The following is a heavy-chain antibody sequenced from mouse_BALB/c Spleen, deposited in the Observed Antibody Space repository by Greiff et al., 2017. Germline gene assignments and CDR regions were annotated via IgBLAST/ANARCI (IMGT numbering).Heavy chain of an antibody. Sequence: QLQQSGAELVKPGASVKLSCTASGFNIKDTYMHWVKQRPEQGLEWIGRIDPANGNTKYDPKFQGKATITADTSSNTAYLQLSSLTSEDTAVYYCARPYYGKGGFAYWGQGTLVTVSA. V-gene: IGHV14-3*02. J-gene: IGHJ3*01. CDR1: GFNIKDTY. CDR2: IDPANGNT. D-gene: IGHD2-10*01. CDR3: ARPYYGKGGFAY.